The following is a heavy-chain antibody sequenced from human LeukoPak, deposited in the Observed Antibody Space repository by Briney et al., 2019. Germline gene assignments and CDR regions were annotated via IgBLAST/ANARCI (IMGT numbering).Heavy chain of an antibody. Sequence: PGGSLRLSCAASGFTFSSYWMSWVRQAPGKGPEWVANIKQDGSEKYYVDSVKGRFTISRDNAKNSLYLQMNSLRAEDTAVYYCARDIYDILTGYYATGYWGQGTLVTVSS. CDR3: ARDIYDILTGYYATGY. J-gene: IGHJ4*02. V-gene: IGHV3-7*01. CDR2: IKQDGSEK. D-gene: IGHD3-9*01. CDR1: GFTFSSYW.